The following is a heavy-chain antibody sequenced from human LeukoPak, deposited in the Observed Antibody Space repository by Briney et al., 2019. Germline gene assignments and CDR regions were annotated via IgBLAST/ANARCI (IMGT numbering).Heavy chain of an antibody. D-gene: IGHD5-18*01. J-gene: IGHJ3*02. CDR2: ISGSGGST. CDR3: AKAGGQLWDFDAFDI. V-gene: IGHV3-23*01. Sequence: PGGALRLSCAASGFTFISYAMSWVRQAPGKGLEWVSAISGSGGSTYYADSVKGRFTISRDNSKNTLYLQMNSLRAEDTAVYYCAKAGGQLWDFDAFDIWGQGTMVTVSS. CDR1: GFTFISYA.